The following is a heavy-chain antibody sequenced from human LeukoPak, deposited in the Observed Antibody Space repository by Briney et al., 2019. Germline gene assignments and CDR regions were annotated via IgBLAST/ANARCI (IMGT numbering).Heavy chain of an antibody. D-gene: IGHD3-22*01. CDR1: GFTFSSYS. J-gene: IGHJ6*02. CDR3: ARAHPPYYYDSSGYYPPDV. CDR2: ISSSNI. Sequence: GGSLRLSCAASGFTFSSYSMNWVRQAPGKGLEWVSSISSSNIYYADSVKGRFTISRDNAKNSLYLQMNSLRAEDTAVYYCARAHPPYYYDSSGYYPPDVWGQGTTVAVSS. V-gene: IGHV3-21*01.